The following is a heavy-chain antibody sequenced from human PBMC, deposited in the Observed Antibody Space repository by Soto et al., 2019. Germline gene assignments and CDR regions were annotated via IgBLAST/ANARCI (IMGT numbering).Heavy chain of an antibody. V-gene: IGHV1-18*01. D-gene: IGHD1-26*01. CDR1: GYTFTSYG. CDR3: ARGGQAQYYTYFVMYV. J-gene: IGHJ6*02. CDR2: INTYNGNI. Sequence: QVQLVQSGAEVKKPGASVKVSCKASGYTFTSYGISWVRQATGQGLEWMGWINTYNGNINYAQKLQGRVTMTTDTATSTAYMELRRRTSDDTAVYYCARGGQAQYYTYFVMYVWGQGTTVTVSS.